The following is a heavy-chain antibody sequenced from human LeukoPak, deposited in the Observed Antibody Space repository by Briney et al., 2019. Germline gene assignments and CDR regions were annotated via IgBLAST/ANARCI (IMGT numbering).Heavy chain of an antibody. CDR1: GGSISSYY. D-gene: IGHD1-26*01. V-gene: IGHV4-59*01. J-gene: IGHJ4*02. CDR2: IYYSGST. Sequence: SETLCLTCTVSGGSISSYYWSWIRQPPGKGLEWIGYIYYSGSTYYNPSLKSRVTISVDTSKNQFSLKLSSVTAADTAVYYCARLSFFRGSYVFDYWGQGTLVTVSS. CDR3: ARLSFFRGSYVFDY.